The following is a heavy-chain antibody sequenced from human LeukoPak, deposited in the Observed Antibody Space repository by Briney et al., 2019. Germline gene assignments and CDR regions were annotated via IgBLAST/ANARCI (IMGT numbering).Heavy chain of an antibody. V-gene: IGHV4-39*07. J-gene: IGHJ3*02. Sequence: SETLSLTCTVSGGSISSSSYYWGWIRQPPGKGLEWIGSIYYSGSTYYNPSLKSRVTISVDTSKNQFSLKLSSVTAADTAVYYCARDLWGSGSDAFDIWGQGTMVTVSS. D-gene: IGHD3-10*01. CDR3: ARDLWGSGSDAFDI. CDR1: GGSISSSSYY. CDR2: IYYSGST.